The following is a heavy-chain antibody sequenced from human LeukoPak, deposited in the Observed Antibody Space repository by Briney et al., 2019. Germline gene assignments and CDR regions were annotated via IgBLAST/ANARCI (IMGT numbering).Heavy chain of an antibody. J-gene: IGHJ1*01. CDR2: ISYDGSSK. D-gene: IGHD3-16*01. V-gene: IGHV3-30-3*01. CDR1: GFTFSSYA. CDR3: AREIWGTFKD. Sequence: GRSLRLSCAASGFTFSSYAMYWVRQAPGKGLEWVTFISYDGSSKYYADSVKGRFTISRDNSKNTLFLQMNSLRDEDTAVYYCAREIWGTFKDWGQGPWSPSPQ.